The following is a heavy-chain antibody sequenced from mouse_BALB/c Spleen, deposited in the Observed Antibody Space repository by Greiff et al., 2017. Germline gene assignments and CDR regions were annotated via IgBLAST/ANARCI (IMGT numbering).Heavy chain of an antibody. V-gene: IGHV14-4*02. Sequence: VQLQQSGAELVRSGASVKLSCTASGFNIKDYYMHWVKQRPEQGLEWIGWIDPENGDTEYAPKFQGKATMTADTSSNTAYLQLSSLTSEDTAVYYCNAGGYDVWGQGTLVTVSA. CDR3: NAGGYDV. CDR1: GFNIKDYY. D-gene: IGHD2-2*01. J-gene: IGHJ3*01. CDR2: IDPENGDT.